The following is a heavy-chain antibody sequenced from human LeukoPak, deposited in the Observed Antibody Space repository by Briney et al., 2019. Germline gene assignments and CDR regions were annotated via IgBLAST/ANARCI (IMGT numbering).Heavy chain of an antibody. J-gene: IGHJ6*03. CDR1: GYTFTGYY. CDR2: INPKSGGT. Sequence: ASVKVSCKASGYTFTGYYLHWVRQAPGQGLEWMGWINPKSGGTKYAQMFQGRVTMTRDTSISTAYMELNRPRADDTAIYFCARDYRTTVADYYYYMDVWGKGTTVIVSS. CDR3: ARDYRTTVADYYYYMDV. D-gene: IGHD4-11*01. V-gene: IGHV1-2*02.